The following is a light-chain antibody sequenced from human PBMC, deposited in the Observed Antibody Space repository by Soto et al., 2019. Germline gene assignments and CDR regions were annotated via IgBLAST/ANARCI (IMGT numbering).Light chain of an antibody. J-gene: IGKJ2*01. CDR3: QQSTDYPRT. V-gene: IGKV1-9*01. CDR1: QSVSSW. Sequence: ISCRASQSVSSWLAWYQQKPGKAPKLLISAASTLQSGVPSRFSGSGSGTEFTLTISRLQPEDFPTYYCQQSTDYPRTFGQGTKVDIK. CDR2: AAS.